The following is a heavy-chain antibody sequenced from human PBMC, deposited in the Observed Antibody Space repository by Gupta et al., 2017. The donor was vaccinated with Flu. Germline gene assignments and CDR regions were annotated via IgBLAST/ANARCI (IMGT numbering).Heavy chain of an antibody. CDR2: IYYSGST. D-gene: IGHD2-21*02. Sequence: QVQLQESGPGLVKPSQTLSLTCTVSGGSISSGGYYWSWIRQHPGKGLEWIGYIYYSGSTYYNPSLKSRGTIAVDTSKNQFSLKRSSVTAAETAVYYCARVWVVAYGGGDCYSVYFDYGGQGTLVTVSS. CDR3: ARVWVVAYGGGDCYSVYFDY. J-gene: IGHJ4*02. V-gene: IGHV4-31*03. CDR1: GGSISSGGYY.